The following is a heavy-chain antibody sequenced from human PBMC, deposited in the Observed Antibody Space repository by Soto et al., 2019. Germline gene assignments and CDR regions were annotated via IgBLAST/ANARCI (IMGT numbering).Heavy chain of an antibody. D-gene: IGHD6-13*01. CDR1: GGSISSGGYY. CDR2: IYYSGST. J-gene: IGHJ3*02. Sequence: PSETLSLTCTFSGGSISSGGYYWSWIRQHPGKGLEWIGYIYYSGSTYYNPSLKSRVTISVDTSKNQFSLKLSSVTAADTAVYYCARVPVLAAAGTRNAFDIWGQGTMVTVSS. CDR3: ARVPVLAAAGTRNAFDI. V-gene: IGHV4-31*03.